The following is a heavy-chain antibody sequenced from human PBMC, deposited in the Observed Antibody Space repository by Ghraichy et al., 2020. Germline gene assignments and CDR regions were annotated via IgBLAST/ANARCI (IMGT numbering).Heavy chain of an antibody. J-gene: IGHJ4*02. CDR3: ARDRQTAGTLVGGDY. Sequence: GGSLRLSCAASGFTFSSYSMNWVRQAPVNGLEWVSSISSSSSYIYYADSVKGRFTISRDNAKNSLYLQMNSLRAEDTAVYYCARDRQTAGTLVGGDYWGQGTLVTVSS. CDR1: GFTFSSYS. D-gene: IGHD6-13*01. V-gene: IGHV3-21*01. CDR2: ISSSSSYI.